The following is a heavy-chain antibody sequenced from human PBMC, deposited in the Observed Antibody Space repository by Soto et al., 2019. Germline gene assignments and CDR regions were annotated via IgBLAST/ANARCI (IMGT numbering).Heavy chain of an antibody. CDR3: ARVPIRTPDY. Sequence: GESLKISCXGSGYNFASQWIGWVRQMPGKGLEWMGIIYPGDSDTRYSPSFQGQVTISADKSSSTAYLQWNSVKASDTATYFCARVPIRTPDYWGQGTPVTVSS. D-gene: IGHD4-17*01. CDR2: IYPGDSDT. V-gene: IGHV5-51*01. J-gene: IGHJ4*02. CDR1: GYNFASQW.